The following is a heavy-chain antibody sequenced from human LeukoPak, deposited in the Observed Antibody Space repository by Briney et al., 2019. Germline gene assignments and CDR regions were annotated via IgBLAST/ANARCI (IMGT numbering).Heavy chain of an antibody. CDR3: AHSGYSYGYRGY. J-gene: IGHJ4*02. Sequence: GGSLRLSCAASGFTFSSYAMSWVRQAPGKGLEWVSAISGSGGSTYYADSVKGRFTISRDNSKNTLYLQMNSLRAEDTAVYYCAHSGYSYGYRGYWGQGTLVTVSS. V-gene: IGHV3-23*01. D-gene: IGHD5-18*01. CDR1: GFTFSSYA. CDR2: ISGSGGST.